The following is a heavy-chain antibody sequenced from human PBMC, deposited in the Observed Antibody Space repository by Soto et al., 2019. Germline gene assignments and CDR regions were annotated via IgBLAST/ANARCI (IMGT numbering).Heavy chain of an antibody. J-gene: IGHJ6*02. V-gene: IGHV1-18*01. CDR3: ATSGGHHFGMDV. CDR1: SFIFTIYG. D-gene: IGHD2-8*02. CDR2: ISGYNGNT. Sequence: ASVKVSCKASSFIFTIYGINCVLQAPGQGLEWMGWISGYNGNTKYGQKFQDRVTLTADTSTATAFMEVRSLRGDDSAVYYCATSGGHHFGMDVWGQGTTVTVSS.